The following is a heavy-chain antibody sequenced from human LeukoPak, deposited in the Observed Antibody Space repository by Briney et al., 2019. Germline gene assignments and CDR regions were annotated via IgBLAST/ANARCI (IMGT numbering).Heavy chain of an antibody. CDR2: ISDDGSYK. J-gene: IGHJ4*02. D-gene: IGHD6-13*01. Sequence: PGRSLRLSCAASGFTFNAYTIHWVRQTPGKGLEWVAVISDDGSYKFYTDSVKGRFTISRDNSKNTVYLQMNSLRLEDTAVYYCAKDQEGGAGTGRFEYWGQGTLVIVSS. CDR1: GFTFNAYT. V-gene: IGHV3-30*04. CDR3: AKDQEGGAGTGRFEY.